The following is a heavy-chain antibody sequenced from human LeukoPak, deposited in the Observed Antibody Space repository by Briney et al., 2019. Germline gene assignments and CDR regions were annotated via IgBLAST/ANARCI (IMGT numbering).Heavy chain of an antibody. Sequence: GGSLRPSCAASGFTFSSYEMNWVRQAPGKGLEWVSYISSSGSIIYYADSVKGRFTISRDNAKNSLYLQMNSLRAEDTAVYYCARSHRHDYGDYWGQGTLVTVSS. J-gene: IGHJ4*02. CDR2: ISSSGSII. CDR1: GFTFSSYE. V-gene: IGHV3-48*03. CDR3: ARSHRHDYGDY.